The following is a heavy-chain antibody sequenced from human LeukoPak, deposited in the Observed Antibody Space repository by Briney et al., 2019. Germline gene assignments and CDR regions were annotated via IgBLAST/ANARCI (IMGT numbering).Heavy chain of an antibody. J-gene: IGHJ6*02. D-gene: IGHD3-22*01. CDR1: GGTFSSYA. V-gene: IGHV1-69*04. CDR2: IIPILGIA. CDR3: ARVDTYYDSSGSPSYYYYGMDV. Sequence: ASVKVSCKASGGTFSSYAISWVRQAPGQGLEWMGRIIPILGIANYAQKFQGRVTITADKSTSTAYMELSSLRSEDTAVYYCARVDTYYDSSGSPSYYYYGMDVWGQGTTVTVSS.